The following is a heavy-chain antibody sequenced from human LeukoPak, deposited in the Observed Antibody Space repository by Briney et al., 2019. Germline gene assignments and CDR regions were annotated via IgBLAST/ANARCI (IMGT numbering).Heavy chain of an antibody. D-gene: IGHD6-13*01. CDR1: GFTFSDYA. CDR2: LSGSGAGT. V-gene: IGHV3-23*01. CDR3: AKDSGYSSSWYHDY. Sequence: GGSLRLSCAASGFTFSDYALGWVRQAPGRGLEWVATLSGSGAGTCYSDSVQGRFTISRDNSKNTLYLQMNSLRAEDTAVYYCAKDSGYSSSWYHDYWGQGTLVTVSS. J-gene: IGHJ4*02.